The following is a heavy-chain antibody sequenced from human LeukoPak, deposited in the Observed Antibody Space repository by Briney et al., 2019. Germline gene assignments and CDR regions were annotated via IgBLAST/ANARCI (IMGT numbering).Heavy chain of an antibody. D-gene: IGHD6-19*01. V-gene: IGHV3-7*01. CDR3: ARDVWTGVAVSDY. CDR2: IKEDGSIQ. J-gene: IGHJ4*02. Sequence: GGSLRLSCVASGFTFSSYWMTWVRQAPGKELGWLANIKEDGSIQYYLDSVRGRFTISRDNAKTSVYLQLNSLRADDTAVYYCARDVWTGVAVSDYWGQGTLVTVSS. CDR1: GFTFSSYW.